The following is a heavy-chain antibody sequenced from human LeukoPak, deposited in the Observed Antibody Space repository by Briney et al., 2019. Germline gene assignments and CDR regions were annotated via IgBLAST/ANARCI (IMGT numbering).Heavy chain of an antibody. J-gene: IGHJ4*02. CDR2: IYYSGST. V-gene: IGHV4-59*08. CDR1: GGSISSYY. D-gene: IGHD1-26*01. Sequence: PSETLSLTCTVSGGSISSYYWSWIRQPPGKGLDWIGYIYYSGSTNYNPSLKSRVTISVDTSKNQFSLKLSSVTAADTAVYYCATSLGATLVYFDYWGQGTLVTVSS. CDR3: ATSLGATLVYFDY.